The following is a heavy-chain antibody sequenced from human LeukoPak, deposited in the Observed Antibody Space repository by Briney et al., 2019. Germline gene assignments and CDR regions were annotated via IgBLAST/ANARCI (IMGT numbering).Heavy chain of an antibody. J-gene: IGHJ5*02. Sequence: PSETLSLTCTVSGGSISSYYWSWIRQPPGKGLEWIGYIYYSGSTNYNPSLKSRVTISVDTSKNQFSLKLSSVTAADTAVYYCAREPHGPLVPAALLESWFDPWGQGTLVTVSS. CDR2: IYYSGST. V-gene: IGHV4-59*01. CDR3: AREPHGPLVPAALLESWFDP. D-gene: IGHD2-2*01. CDR1: GGSISSYY.